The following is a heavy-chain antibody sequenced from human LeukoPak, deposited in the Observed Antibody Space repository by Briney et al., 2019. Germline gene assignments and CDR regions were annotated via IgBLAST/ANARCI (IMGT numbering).Heavy chain of an antibody. V-gene: IGHV3-23*01. Sequence: GGSLRRSCAASAFTFSSYAMSWVRQAPGKGLEWVSAIIGSGGSTYYADSVKGRFTIYRDNSKNTLYLQMNSLRAEDTAVYYCAKGDYSNYPAYFDYWGQGTLVTVSS. D-gene: IGHD4-11*01. CDR2: IIGSGGST. CDR3: AKGDYSNYPAYFDY. CDR1: AFTFSSYA. J-gene: IGHJ4*02.